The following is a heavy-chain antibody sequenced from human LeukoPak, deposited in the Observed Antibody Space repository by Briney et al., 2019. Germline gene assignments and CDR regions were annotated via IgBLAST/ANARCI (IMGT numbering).Heavy chain of an antibody. CDR2: ISTYNGNT. J-gene: IGHJ3*02. D-gene: IGHD2-15*01. V-gene: IGHV1-18*01. CDR1: GYTLTNYG. CDR3: AREASYCSGGSCDAFDI. Sequence: ASVKVSCKASGYTLTNYGISWVRQAPGQGLEWMGWISTYNGNTKYAQKFQDRVTMTTDTSTSTAYMELRSLRSDDTAVYYCAREASYCSGGSCDAFDIWGQGTMVTVSS.